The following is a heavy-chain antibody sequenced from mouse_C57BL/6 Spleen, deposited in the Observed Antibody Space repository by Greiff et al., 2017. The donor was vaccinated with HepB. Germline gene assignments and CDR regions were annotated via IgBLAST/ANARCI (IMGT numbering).Heavy chain of an antibody. CDR3: AGEDDYGSWFAY. CDR1: GFNINDYY. Sequence: EVQLQQSGAELVKPGASVKLSCTASGFNINDYYMHWVKQRPEQGLEWIGRIDPEDGDTKYAPKFQGKATITADTSSNTAYLQLSSLTSEDTAVYYCAGEDDYGSWFAYWGQGTLVTVSA. J-gene: IGHJ3*01. CDR2: IDPEDGDT. V-gene: IGHV14-2*01. D-gene: IGHD2-4*01.